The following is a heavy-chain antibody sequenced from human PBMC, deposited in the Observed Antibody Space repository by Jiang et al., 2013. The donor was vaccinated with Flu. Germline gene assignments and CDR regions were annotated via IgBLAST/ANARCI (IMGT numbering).Heavy chain of an antibody. CDR3: ARHALGSSGWHYFDD. CDR2: IDPRSSYT. Sequence: GAEVKKPGESLTISCKTSGYSFTNYWITWVRQMPGKGLEWMGRIDPRSSYTSYSPSFQGHVTISVDKSITTAYLQWSSLEASDTAMYYCARHALGSSGWHYFDDWGQGTLVTVSS. J-gene: IGHJ4*02. D-gene: IGHD6-25*01. V-gene: IGHV5-10-1*01. CDR1: GYSFTNYW.